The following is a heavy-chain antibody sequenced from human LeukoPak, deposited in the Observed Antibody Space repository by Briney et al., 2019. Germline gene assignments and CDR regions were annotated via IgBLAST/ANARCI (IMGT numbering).Heavy chain of an antibody. D-gene: IGHD3-10*01. V-gene: IGHV3-23*01. CDR2: ISGSGGST. Sequence: GGSLRLSCAASGFTFSSYAMSWVRQAPGKGLEWVSAISGSGGSTYYADSVKGRFTISRDNSKNTLYLQMNSLRAEDTAVYYCAKETASTMVRGVSIYMDVWGKGTTVTISS. CDR3: AKETASTMVRGVSIYMDV. CDR1: GFTFSSYA. J-gene: IGHJ6*03.